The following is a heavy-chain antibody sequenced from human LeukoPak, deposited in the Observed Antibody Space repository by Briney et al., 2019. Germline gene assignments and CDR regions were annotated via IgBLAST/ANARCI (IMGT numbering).Heavy chain of an antibody. Sequence: SETLSLTCAVYGGSFSGYYWSWIRQPPGRGLEWIGEINHSGSTNYNPSLKSRVTISVDTSKNRLSLKLSSVTAADTAVYYCARVVVVAAKANWFDPWGQGTLVTVSS. CDR3: ARVVVVAAKANWFDP. CDR1: GGSFSGYY. CDR2: INHSGST. D-gene: IGHD2-15*01. J-gene: IGHJ5*02. V-gene: IGHV4-34*01.